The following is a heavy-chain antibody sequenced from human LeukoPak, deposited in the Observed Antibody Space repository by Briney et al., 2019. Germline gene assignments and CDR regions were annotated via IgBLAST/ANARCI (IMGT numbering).Heavy chain of an antibody. V-gene: IGHV4-59*07. CDR1: GVSISSYY. CDR2: VYYSGST. D-gene: IGHD6-19*01. CDR3: ARKTVAGIDY. Sequence: SDTLSLTCTVSGVSISSYYWSWIRQPPGKGLEWIGYVYYSGSTNYNPSLKSRVTISVDTSTNQLSLKLSSVTAADRAVYYCARKTVAGIDYWGQGTLVTVSS. J-gene: IGHJ4*02.